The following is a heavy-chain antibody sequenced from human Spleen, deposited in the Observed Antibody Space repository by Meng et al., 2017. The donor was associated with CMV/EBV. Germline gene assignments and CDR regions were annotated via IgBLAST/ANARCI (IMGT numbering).Heavy chain of an antibody. D-gene: IGHD2-2*01. V-gene: IGHV6-1*01. J-gene: IGHJ4*02. CDR1: GDSVSSNSVA. CDR3: VSEKEVPTAIGGFDY. Sequence: SQTLSLTCAISGDSVSSNSVAWDWIRQSPSRGLEWLGRTYYRSKWYKDYAVSMKSRMTINPDTSKNQFSLQLNSVTPEDTAVYYCVSEKEVPTAIGGFDYWGQGTLVTVSS. CDR2: TYYRSKWYK.